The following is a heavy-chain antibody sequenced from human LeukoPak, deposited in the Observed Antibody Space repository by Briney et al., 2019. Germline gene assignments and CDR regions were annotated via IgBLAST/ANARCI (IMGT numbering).Heavy chain of an antibody. D-gene: IGHD4-17*01. Sequence: SETLSLTGTVSGGSISSYYWSWIRQPPGKGLEWIGYIYYSGSTNYNPSLKSRVTISVDTSKNQFPLKLSSVTAADTAVYYCARGAGTTVTTKGAFDIWGQGTMVTVSS. V-gene: IGHV4-59*01. CDR1: GGSISSYY. CDR3: ARGAGTTVTTKGAFDI. J-gene: IGHJ3*02. CDR2: IYYSGST.